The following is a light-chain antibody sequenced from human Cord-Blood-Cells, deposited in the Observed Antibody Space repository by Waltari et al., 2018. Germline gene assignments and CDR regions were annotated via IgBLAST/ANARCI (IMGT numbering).Light chain of an antibody. CDR2: EDN. V-gene: IGLV6-57*01. Sequence: NFMLTQPHSVSESPGKTVTISCTRSSGSIASNYVPWYHQRPGSSPTTVIYEDNQRPSGVPDRFSGSIDSSSNSASLTISGLKTEDEADYYCQSYDSSNHPWVFGGGTKLTVL. CDR1: SGSIASNY. J-gene: IGLJ3*02. CDR3: QSYDSSNHPWV.